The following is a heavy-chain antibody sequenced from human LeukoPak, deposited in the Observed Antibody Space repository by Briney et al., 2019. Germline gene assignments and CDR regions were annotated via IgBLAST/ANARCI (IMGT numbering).Heavy chain of an antibody. CDR3: AREGNYYGSGSSPFDY. CDR2: IYTSGST. J-gene: IGHJ4*02. Sequence: SETLSLTCTVSGGSISSYYWSWIRQPAGKGLEWIGRIYTSGSTNYNPSLKSRVTMSVDTSKNKFSLKLSSVTAADTAVYYCAREGNYYGSGSSPFDYWGRGTLVTVSS. D-gene: IGHD3-10*01. V-gene: IGHV4-4*07. CDR1: GGSISSYY.